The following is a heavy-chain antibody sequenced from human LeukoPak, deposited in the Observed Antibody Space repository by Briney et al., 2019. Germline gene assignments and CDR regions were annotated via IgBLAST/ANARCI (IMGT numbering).Heavy chain of an antibody. D-gene: IGHD4-17*01. V-gene: IGHV3-23*01. CDR1: GFIFDKHE. J-gene: IGHJ4*02. CDR2: ISADGGGT. Sequence: QPGGSLRLSCAASGFIFDKHEMNWVRQAPGKGLEWVSGISADGGGTYYADSVKGRFTISRDNFKNMVYVQMNRLRDEDTAVYYCAKDSDGGRYGDSWGQGTMVTVSS. CDR3: AKDSDGGRYGDS.